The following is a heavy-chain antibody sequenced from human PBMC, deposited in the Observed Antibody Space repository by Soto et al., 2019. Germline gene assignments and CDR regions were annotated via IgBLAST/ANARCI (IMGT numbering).Heavy chain of an antibody. Sequence: ASVKVSCKASGYTFTGYYMHWVRQAPGQGLEWMGWINPNSGGTNYAQKFQGWVTMTRDTSISTAYMELSRLRSDDTAVYYCAKVFYYYDSSGYYYFDYWGQGTLVTVSP. V-gene: IGHV1-2*04. J-gene: IGHJ4*02. CDR2: INPNSGGT. CDR3: AKVFYYYDSSGYYYFDY. D-gene: IGHD3-22*01. CDR1: GYTFTGYY.